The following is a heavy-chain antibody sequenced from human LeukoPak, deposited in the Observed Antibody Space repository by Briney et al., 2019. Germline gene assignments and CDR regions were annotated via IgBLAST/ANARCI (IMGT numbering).Heavy chain of an antibody. D-gene: IGHD2-2*02. V-gene: IGHV3-30*02. CDR1: GFTFSNYG. J-gene: IGHJ6*03. CDR2: IRYDGSNK. CDR3: AKEAILRYCSSTSCYMGTAYYMDV. Sequence: PGGSLRLSCAASGFTFSNYGMHWVRQAPGKGLEWVAFIRYDGSNKYYADSVKGRFTISRDNSKNTLYLQMNSLRAEDTAVYYCAKEAILRYCSSTSCYMGTAYYMDVWGKGTTVTVSS.